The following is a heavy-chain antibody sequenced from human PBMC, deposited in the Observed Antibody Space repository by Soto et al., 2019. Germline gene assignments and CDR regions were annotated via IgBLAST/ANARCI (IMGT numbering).Heavy chain of an antibody. CDR2: INPSGSST. Sequence: ASVKVSCKASGYTFTSYYMHWVRQAPGQELEWMGIINPSGSSTSYAQKYQGRVTMTRDTSTSTVYMELSSLRSEDTAVYYFARDKSGCSGGSCYSGFDYWGQGTLVTVSS. J-gene: IGHJ4*02. D-gene: IGHD2-15*01. CDR1: GYTFTSYY. CDR3: ARDKSGCSGGSCYSGFDY. V-gene: IGHV1-46*01.